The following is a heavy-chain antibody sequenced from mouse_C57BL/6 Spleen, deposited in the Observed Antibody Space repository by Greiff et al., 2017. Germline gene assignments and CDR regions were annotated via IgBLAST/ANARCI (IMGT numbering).Heavy chain of an antibody. CDR1: GFTFSDYY. CDR3: ARHKDYYAMDY. Sequence: EVKLVESGGGLVQPGGSLKLSCAASGFTFSDYYMYWVRQTPEKRLEWVAYISNGGGSPYYPDTVKGRFTISRDNAKNTLYLQMSRLKSEDTAMYYCARHKDYYAMDYWGQGTSVTVSS. CDR2: ISNGGGSP. V-gene: IGHV5-12*01. J-gene: IGHJ4*01.